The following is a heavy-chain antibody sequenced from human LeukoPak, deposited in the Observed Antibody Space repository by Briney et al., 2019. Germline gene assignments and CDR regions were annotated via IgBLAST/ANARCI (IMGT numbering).Heavy chain of an antibody. Sequence: PGGSLRLSCSASGFTFSTYVMHWVRQAPGKGLEYVSGISGDGANTYYADSVKGRFTISRDNSKNTLYVRMTSLRAEDTAVYYCVYQVQGVVKWGQGTLVTVSS. V-gene: IGHV3-64*05. CDR1: GFTFSTYV. CDR2: ISGDGANT. J-gene: IGHJ4*02. CDR3: VYQVQGVVK. D-gene: IGHD3-3*01.